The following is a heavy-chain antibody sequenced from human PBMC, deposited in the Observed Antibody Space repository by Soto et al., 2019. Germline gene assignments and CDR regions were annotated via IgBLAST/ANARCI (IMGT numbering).Heavy chain of an antibody. Sequence: PSETLSLTCTVSVASISSTYYYWVWIRQPPGKGREGIGSIYDTGKTYYNPSLKSRVTISVDTPKNPLSLTLTSVNAADTAVYYCVKPQGSTSMYHWFDPWGQGTLVTVSS. CDR2: IYDTGKT. D-gene: IGHD3-10*01. CDR3: VKPQGSTSMYHWFDP. CDR1: VASISSTYYY. J-gene: IGHJ5*02. V-gene: IGHV4-39*02.